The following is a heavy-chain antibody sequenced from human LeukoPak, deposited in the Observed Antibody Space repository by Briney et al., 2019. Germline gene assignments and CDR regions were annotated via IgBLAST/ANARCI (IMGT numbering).Heavy chain of an antibody. CDR3: ARMMTPRLYYDSSGYYYGAFDI. Sequence: ASVKVSCKASGYTFTGYYMHWVRQAPGQGLEWMGWINPNSGGTNYAQKFQGRVTMTRDTSISTAYMELSSLRSDDPAVYYCARMMTPRLYYDSSGYYYGAFDIWGQGTMVTVSS. CDR2: INPNSGGT. CDR1: GYTFTGYY. V-gene: IGHV1-2*02. D-gene: IGHD3-22*01. J-gene: IGHJ3*02.